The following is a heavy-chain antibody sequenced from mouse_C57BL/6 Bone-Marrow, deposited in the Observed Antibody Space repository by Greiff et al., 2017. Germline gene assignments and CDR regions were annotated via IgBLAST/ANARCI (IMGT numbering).Heavy chain of an antibody. CDR3: VRLGATVVEENGDY. D-gene: IGHD1-1*01. V-gene: IGHV1-80*01. CDR1: GYAFSSYW. CDR2: IYPGDGDT. J-gene: IGHJ2*01. Sequence: LQQSGASVKISCKASGYAFSSYWMNWVKQRPGKGLEWIGQIYPGDGDTNYNGKFKGKATLTANKSSSTAYMQLSSLTSEDTAVYFCVRLGATVVEENGDYWGQGTTLTVSS.